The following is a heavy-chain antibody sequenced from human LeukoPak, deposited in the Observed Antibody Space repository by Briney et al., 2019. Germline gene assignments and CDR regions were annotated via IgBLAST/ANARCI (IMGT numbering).Heavy chain of an antibody. CDR3: ARDTGYSGSSFDY. J-gene: IGHJ4*02. V-gene: IGHV1-69*13. CDR2: SIPIFGTA. Sequence: ASVKVSCKASGGTFSSYAISWVRQAPGQGLEWMGGSIPIFGTANYAQKFQGRVTITADESTSTAYMELSSLRSEDTAVYYCARDTGYSGSSFDYWGQGTLVTVSS. CDR1: GGTFSSYA. D-gene: IGHD1-26*01.